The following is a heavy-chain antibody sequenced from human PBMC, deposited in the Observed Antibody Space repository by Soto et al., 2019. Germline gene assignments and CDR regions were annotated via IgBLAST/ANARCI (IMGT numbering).Heavy chain of an antibody. J-gene: IGHJ6*02. CDR1: GGSISSGGYY. Sequence: QVQLQESGPGLVKPSQTLSLTCTVSGGSISSGGYYWSWIRQHPGKGLEWIGYIYYSGSTYYNPSLKSRVTLSVDTSKNQFSLKLSSVTAADTAVYCCARDGLGYYGMDVWGQGTTVTVSS. D-gene: IGHD3-16*01. CDR3: ARDGLGYYGMDV. V-gene: IGHV4-31*03. CDR2: IYYSGST.